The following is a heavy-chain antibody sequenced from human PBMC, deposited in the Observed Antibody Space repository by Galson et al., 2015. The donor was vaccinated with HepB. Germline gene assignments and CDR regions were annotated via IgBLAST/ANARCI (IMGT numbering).Heavy chain of an antibody. CDR1: GFSLRTSGVS. CDR3: ARLVDNWFDP. D-gene: IGHD3-22*01. CDR2: IYWDDDK. V-gene: IGHV2-5*02. J-gene: IGHJ5*02. Sequence: ALVKPTQTLTLTCTFSGFSLRTSGVSVGWIRQPPGKALEWLALIYWDDDKRYSSSLKSRLTITKDTSKNQVVLTMTNMDPVDTATYYCARLVDNWFDPWGQGTLVTVSS.